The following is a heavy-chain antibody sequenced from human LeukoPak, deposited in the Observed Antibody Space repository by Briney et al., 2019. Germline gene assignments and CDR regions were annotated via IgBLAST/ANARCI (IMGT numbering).Heavy chain of an antibody. CDR3: ARSLPYYTSSGSPVFYFDD. V-gene: IGHV4-61*10. D-gene: IGHD3-22*01. J-gene: IGHJ4*02. CDR2: IYYTGST. CDR1: GGSISSGSYY. Sequence: PSQTLSLTCTVSGGSISSGSYYWSWIRQPAGKGLEWIGYIYYTGSTNNNPSLKSRVTISVDTSKRQFSLKLSSVTAADTAVYYCARSLPYYTSSGSPVFYFDDWGQGTLVTVSS.